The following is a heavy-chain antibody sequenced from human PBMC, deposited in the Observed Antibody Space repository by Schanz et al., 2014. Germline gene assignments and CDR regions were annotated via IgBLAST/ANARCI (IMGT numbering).Heavy chain of an antibody. CDR1: GDSISSAY. Sequence: QVQLQESGPGLVEPSQTLSLTCTVSGDSISSAYWSWIRQHPGKGLEWIGFIYYRGNTYYNPSLKSRFTIAVDTSKNQFSLKLTSVTAADTAVYYCATNMVQGTISDAFDIWGQGTMVTVSS. V-gene: IGHV4-31*03. J-gene: IGHJ3*02. D-gene: IGHD3-10*01. CDR3: ATNMVQGTISDAFDI. CDR2: IYYRGNT.